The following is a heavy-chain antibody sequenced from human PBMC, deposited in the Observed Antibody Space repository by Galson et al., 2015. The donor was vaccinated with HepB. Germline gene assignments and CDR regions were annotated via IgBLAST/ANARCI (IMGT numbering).Heavy chain of an antibody. CDR1: GYTFTSYG. CDR2: ISAYNGNT. D-gene: IGHD4-17*01. J-gene: IGHJ5*02. V-gene: IGHV1-18*01. CDR3: ARLPGDYGDYYNWFDP. Sequence: QSGAEVKKPGESLKISCKASGYTFTSYGISWVRQAPGQGLEWMGWISAYNGNTNYAQKLQGRVTMTTDTSTSAAYMELRSLRSDDTAVYYCARLPGDYGDYYNWFDPWCQGTLVTVSS.